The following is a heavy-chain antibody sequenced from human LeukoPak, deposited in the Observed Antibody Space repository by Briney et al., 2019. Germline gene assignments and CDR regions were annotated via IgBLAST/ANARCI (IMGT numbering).Heavy chain of an antibody. D-gene: IGHD6-19*01. CDR2: IYYGGST. Sequence: SETLSLTCTVSGGSISSYYWSWIRQPSGKGLEWIGYIYYGGSTNYNPSLKSRVTISVDTSKNQFSLKLSSVTAADTAVYYCAREGYSSGWSRAEYFQHWGQGTLVTVSS. CDR1: GGSISSYY. J-gene: IGHJ1*01. V-gene: IGHV4-59*01. CDR3: AREGYSSGWSRAEYFQH.